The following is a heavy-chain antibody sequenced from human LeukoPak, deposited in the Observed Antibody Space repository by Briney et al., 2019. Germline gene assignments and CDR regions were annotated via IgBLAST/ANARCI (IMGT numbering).Heavy chain of an antibody. J-gene: IGHJ4*02. CDR3: ARDRGEVDY. CDR1: GGSISRYY. V-gene: IGHV4-59*01. Sequence: SSETLSLTCTVSGGSISRYYWSWIRQPPGKGLEWIGYIYYSGSTNYNPSLKSRVTISVDTSTNQFSLKLSSVTAAATAVYYCARDRGEVDYWGQGTLVTVSS. CDR2: IYYSGST.